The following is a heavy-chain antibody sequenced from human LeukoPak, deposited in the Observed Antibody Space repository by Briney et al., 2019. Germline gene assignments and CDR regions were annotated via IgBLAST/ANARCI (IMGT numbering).Heavy chain of an antibody. CDR3: ARARGDLLRYFDWLPPHAFDI. CDR2: ISAYNGNT. Sequence: SSVKVSCKASGYSFTSYGISWVRQAPGQGLEWMGWISAYNGNTNYAQKLQGRGTMTTDTSTSTAYMELRSLRSDDTAVYYCARARGDLLRYFDWLPPHAFDIWGQGTMVTVSS. J-gene: IGHJ3*02. D-gene: IGHD3-9*01. V-gene: IGHV1-18*04. CDR1: GYSFTSYG.